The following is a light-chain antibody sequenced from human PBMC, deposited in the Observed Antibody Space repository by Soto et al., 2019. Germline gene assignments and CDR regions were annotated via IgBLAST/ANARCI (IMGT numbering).Light chain of an antibody. J-gene: IGLJ1*01. CDR3: SSYTSSSTYV. CDR2: EVS. V-gene: IGLV2-14*01. CDR1: SGDVGGYNY. Sequence: QSVLTHPASVSGSPGHSITISFTGTSGDVGGYNYVSWYQQHPGKAPKLMIYEVSNRPSGVSNRFSGYKSGNTASLTISGLQAEDEADYYCSSYTSSSTYVFGTGTKVTVL.